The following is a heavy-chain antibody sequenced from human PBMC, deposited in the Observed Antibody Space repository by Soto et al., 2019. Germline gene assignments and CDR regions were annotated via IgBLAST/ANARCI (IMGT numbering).Heavy chain of an antibody. D-gene: IGHD3-22*01. V-gene: IGHV1-69*13. CDR1: GGTFSSYA. CDR2: IIPIFGTA. Sequence: ASVKVSCKASGGTFSSYAISWVRQAPGQGLEWMGGIIPIFGTANYAQKFQGRVTITADESTSTAYMELSSLRSEDTAVYYCARAPYYYDSSGYFPSGYWGQGTLVTVSS. CDR3: ARAPYYYDSSGYFPSGY. J-gene: IGHJ4*02.